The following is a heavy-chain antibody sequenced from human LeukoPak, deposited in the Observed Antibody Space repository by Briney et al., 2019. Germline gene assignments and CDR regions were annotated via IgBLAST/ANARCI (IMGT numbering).Heavy chain of an antibody. J-gene: IGHJ3*02. CDR1: RFTFSSYW. CDR3: ARGNWGRI. CDR2: IKQDGSEK. D-gene: IGHD7-27*01. V-gene: IGHV3-7*01. Sequence: PGGSLRLSCAASRFTFSSYWMSWVRQAPGKGLEWVANIKQDGSEKYYVDSVKGRFTISRDNAKNSLYLQMNSLRAEDTAVYYCARGNWGRIWGQGTMVTVSS.